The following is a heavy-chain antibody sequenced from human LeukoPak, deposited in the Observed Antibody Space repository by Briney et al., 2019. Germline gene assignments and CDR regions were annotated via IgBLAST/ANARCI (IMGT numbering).Heavy chain of an antibody. CDR1: GYTFNSYY. D-gene: IGHD1-26*01. J-gene: IGHJ2*01. CDR3: ARAILVGAVTLRYFDL. Sequence: ASVKVSCKASGYTFNSYYMHWVRRAPGQGLEWMGIINPSGGSTSYAQKFQGRVTMTRDTSTSTVYMELSSLRSEDTAVYYCARAILVGAVTLRYFDLWGRGTLVTVSS. V-gene: IGHV1-46*02. CDR2: INPSGGST.